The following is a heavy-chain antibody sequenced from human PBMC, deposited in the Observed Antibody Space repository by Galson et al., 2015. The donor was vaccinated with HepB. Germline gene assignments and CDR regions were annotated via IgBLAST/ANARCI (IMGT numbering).Heavy chain of an antibody. J-gene: IGHJ6*02. CDR3: TRGHSSSWRYYYGMDV. V-gene: IGHV3-49*03. D-gene: IGHD6-13*01. CDR1: GFTFGDYA. CDR2: IRSKAYGGTT. Sequence: SLRLSCAASGFTFGDYAMSWFRQAPGKGLEWVGFIRSKAYGGTTEYAASVKGRFTISRDDSKSIAYLQMNSLKTEDTAVYYCTRGHSSSWRYYYGMDVWGQGTTVTVSS.